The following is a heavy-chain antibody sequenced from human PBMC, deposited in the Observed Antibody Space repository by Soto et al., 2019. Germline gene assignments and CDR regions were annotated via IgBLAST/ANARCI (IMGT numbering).Heavy chain of an antibody. CDR2: IKSKTDGGTT. V-gene: IGHV3-15*07. J-gene: IGHJ4*01. D-gene: IGHD3-22*01. CDR1: GFPFSDAW. Sequence: GGSQRVSCAASGFPFSDAWRNWVRQAPGKGLEWVGRIKSKTDGGTTDYAEPVKGRFAISRDDSNNMVYLQMNSLKIEDTAVYYCTTDSYSTIIIVRFDYWGHGTLVTVSS. CDR3: TTDSYSTIIIVRFDY.